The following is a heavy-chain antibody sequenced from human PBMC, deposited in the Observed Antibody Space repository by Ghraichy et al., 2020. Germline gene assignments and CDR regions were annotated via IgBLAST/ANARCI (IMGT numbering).Heavy chain of an antibody. J-gene: IGHJ4*02. CDR2: ISTGSSYI. V-gene: IGHV3-21*01. CDR1: GFTFSSYI. CDR3: ARAATGGYYFDS. D-gene: IGHD4-17*01. Sequence: GGSLRLSCAASGFTFSSYIINWVRRAPGKGLEWVSSISTGSSYIYYAVSVKGRFTISRDNANNSLYLQMNSLRAEDTAVYYCARAATGGYYFDSWGQGTLVTVSS.